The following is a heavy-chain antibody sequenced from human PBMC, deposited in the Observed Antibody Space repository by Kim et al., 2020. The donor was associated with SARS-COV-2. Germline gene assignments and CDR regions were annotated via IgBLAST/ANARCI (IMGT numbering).Heavy chain of an antibody. CDR1: SDSISSYY. CDR2: IYYSGTT. CDR3: ARSGGPGSWHQFDY. Sequence: SETLSLTCTVSSDSISSYYCSWIRQLPGKGLEWIGYIYYSGTTNYNPSLNSRVTISWDTSKNQFSLELTSVTDADTAAYYCARSGGPGSWHQFDYFGQG. D-gene: IGHD2-15*01. V-gene: IGHV4-59*01. J-gene: IGHJ4*02.